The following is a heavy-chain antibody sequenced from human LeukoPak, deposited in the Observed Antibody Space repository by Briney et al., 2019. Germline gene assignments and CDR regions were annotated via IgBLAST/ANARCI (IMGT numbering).Heavy chain of an antibody. CDR2: ISGSGGST. CDR3: AKVGAHVSRSGGGDY. V-gene: IGHV3-23*01. Sequence: GGSLRLSCAASGFTFSSYAMSWVRQAPGKGLEWVSAISGSGGSTYYADSVKGRFTISRDNAKNTLYLQMNSLRAEDTAVYYCAKVGAHVSRSGGGDYWGQGSLVTVSS. J-gene: IGHJ4*02. D-gene: IGHD3-16*01. CDR1: GFTFSSYA.